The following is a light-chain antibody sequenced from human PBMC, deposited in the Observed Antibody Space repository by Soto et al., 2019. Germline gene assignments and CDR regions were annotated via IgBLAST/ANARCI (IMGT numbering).Light chain of an antibody. CDR1: SSDVGGYNY. Sequence: QSALTQPASVSGPPGQSITISCTGTSSDVGGYNYVSWYQQHPGKAPKLMIYEVSNRPSGVSNRFSGSKSGNTASLTISGLQAEDEADYYCSSYTSTRSHVFGTGTKVTVL. CDR3: SSYTSTRSHV. J-gene: IGLJ1*01. CDR2: EVS. V-gene: IGLV2-14*01.